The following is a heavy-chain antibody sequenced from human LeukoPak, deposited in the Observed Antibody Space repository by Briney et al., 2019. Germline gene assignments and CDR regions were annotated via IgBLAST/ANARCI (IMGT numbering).Heavy chain of an antibody. V-gene: IGHV3-23*01. CDR3: AKQLGYCSDGSCYFPY. D-gene: IGHD2-15*01. Sequence: GGSLRLSCTASGFTFGDYAMSWFRQAPGKGLEWVSAISNNGGYTYYADSVQGRFTISRDNSKSTLCLQMNSLRAEDTAVYYCAKQLGYCSDGSCYFPYWGQGTLVTVSS. CDR2: ISNNGGYT. CDR1: GFTFGDYA. J-gene: IGHJ4*02.